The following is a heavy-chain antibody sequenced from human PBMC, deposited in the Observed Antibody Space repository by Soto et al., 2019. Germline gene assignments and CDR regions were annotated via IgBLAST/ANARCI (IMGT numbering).Heavy chain of an antibody. CDR3: ARGGTSWSAEYYQH. CDR2: IWYDGSNK. V-gene: IGHV3-33*01. D-gene: IGHD6-13*01. CDR1: GFIFNEYG. J-gene: IGHJ1*01. Sequence: GESLKISCAASGFIFNEYGMHWVRQAPGKGLEWVAVIWYDGSNKYYADSVKGRFTFSRDNSKNTMSLQMNSLRSDDTAVYYCARGGTSWSAEYYQHWGQGTLVTVSS.